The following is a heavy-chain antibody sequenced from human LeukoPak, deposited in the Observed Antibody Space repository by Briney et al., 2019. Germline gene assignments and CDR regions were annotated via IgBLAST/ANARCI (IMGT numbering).Heavy chain of an antibody. D-gene: IGHD3-10*01. CDR2: ISYSGST. CDR1: GVSFNPRSDF. CDR3: TRHHSVRQLWFWYFDF. J-gene: IGHJ4*02. Sequence: PSGTLSLTCALSGVSFNPRSDFWGWIRQPPGKGLEWIGSISYSGSTYYSLSLRSRVSISVDTSKNQFSLKLTSVTAADTAMYYCTRHHSVRQLWFWYFDFWGQGSLVTVSS. V-gene: IGHV4-39*01.